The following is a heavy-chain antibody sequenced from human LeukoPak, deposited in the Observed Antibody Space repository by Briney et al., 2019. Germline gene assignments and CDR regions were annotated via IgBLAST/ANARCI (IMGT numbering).Heavy chain of an antibody. CDR1: GGSISSFY. J-gene: IGHJ4*02. V-gene: IGHV4-59*01. CDR2: IFYSGST. D-gene: IGHD3-16*01. Sequence: SESLSLTCTVSGGSISSFYWSWIRQPPGKGLEWIGYIFYSGSTNYNPSLKSRVTISVDTSKNQFFLKLTSVTAADTAVYYCARETSPPHTFFDYWGQGTLVTVSS. CDR3: ARETSPPHTFFDY.